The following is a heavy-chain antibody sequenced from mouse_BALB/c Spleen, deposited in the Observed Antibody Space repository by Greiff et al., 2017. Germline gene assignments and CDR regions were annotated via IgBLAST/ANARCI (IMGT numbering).Heavy chain of an antibody. V-gene: IGHV5-6-5*01. CDR1: GFTFSSYA. J-gene: IGHJ4*01. CDR3: ARVGHYGSSYYAMDY. D-gene: IGHD1-1*01. CDR2: ISSGGST. Sequence: EVQRVESGGGLVKPGGSLKLSCAASGFTFSSYAMSWVRQTPEKRLEWVASISSGGSTYYPDSVKGRFTISRDNARNILYLQMISLRSEDTAMYYCARVGHYGSSYYAMDYWGQGTSGTVSS.